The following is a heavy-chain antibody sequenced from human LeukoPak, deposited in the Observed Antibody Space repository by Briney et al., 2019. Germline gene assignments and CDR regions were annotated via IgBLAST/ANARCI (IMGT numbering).Heavy chain of an antibody. J-gene: IGHJ4*02. Sequence: SVKVSCKASGGTFSSYAISWVRQAPGQGLEWMGGIIPIFGTANYAQKFQGRVTITADESTSTAYMELSSLRSEDPAVYYCARASAPAGQMATMLRPDYYFDYWGQGTLVTVSS. CDR1: GGTFSSYA. CDR3: ARASAPAGQMATMLRPDYYFDY. D-gene: IGHD5-24*01. V-gene: IGHV1-69*13. CDR2: IIPIFGTA.